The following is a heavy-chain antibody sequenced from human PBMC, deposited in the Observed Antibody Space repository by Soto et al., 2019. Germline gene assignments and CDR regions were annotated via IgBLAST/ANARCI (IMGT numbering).Heavy chain of an antibody. CDR3: AVLRGALDV. D-gene: IGHD2-15*01. CDR1: GYMFNNYW. J-gene: IGHJ6*02. V-gene: IGHV5-51*01. Sequence: GPSLKISCKGSGYMFNNYWISWVRQVAGQGLEWMGIIYPGDSDTKYSPSFQGQLTFSADKSISTAYLQWSSLKASDTAMYYCAVLRGALDVWGQGTTVTVS. CDR2: IYPGDSDT.